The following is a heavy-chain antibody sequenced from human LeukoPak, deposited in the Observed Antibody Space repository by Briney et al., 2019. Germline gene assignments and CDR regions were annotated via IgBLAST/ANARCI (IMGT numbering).Heavy chain of an antibody. D-gene: IGHD2-15*01. V-gene: IGHV4-61*02. Sequence: SQTLSLTCTVSGGSISSGSYYWSWIRQPAGKGLEWIGRIYTSGSTNYNPSLKSRVTVSVDTSKDQFSLKLSSVTAADTAVYYCARDLGGFVDDAFDIWGQGTMATVSS. CDR2: IYTSGST. J-gene: IGHJ3*02. CDR3: ARDLGGFVDDAFDI. CDR1: GGSISSGSYY.